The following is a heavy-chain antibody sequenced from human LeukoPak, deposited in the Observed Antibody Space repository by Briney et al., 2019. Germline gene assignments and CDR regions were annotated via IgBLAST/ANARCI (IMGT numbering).Heavy chain of an antibody. CDR1: GFSFNNYA. D-gene: IGHD5-12*01. CDR2: IIGSSGST. Sequence: GGSLRLSCVASGFSFNNYAMNWVRQAPGKGLEWVSLIIGSSGSTFYADSVKGRFTISRDKSKNTLYLQMNSLRAEDTAVCYCAKGAYDYIEIAYFDYWGQGSLVTVSS. J-gene: IGHJ4*02. V-gene: IGHV3-23*01. CDR3: AKGAYDYIEIAYFDY.